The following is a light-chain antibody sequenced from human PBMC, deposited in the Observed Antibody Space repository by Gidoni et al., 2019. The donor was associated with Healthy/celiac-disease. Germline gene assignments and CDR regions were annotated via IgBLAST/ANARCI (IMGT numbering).Light chain of an antibody. V-gene: IGKV1-9*01. CDR3: QQLNSYPWT. J-gene: IGKJ1*01. CDR1: QGISSY. Sequence: MQLTQSPSSLSASVGDRVTITCRASQGISSYLAWYQQKPGKAPKLLIYAASTLQSGVPSRFSGSGSGTDFTLTISSLQAEDVATYYCQQLNSYPWTFXQXTKVEIK. CDR2: AAS.